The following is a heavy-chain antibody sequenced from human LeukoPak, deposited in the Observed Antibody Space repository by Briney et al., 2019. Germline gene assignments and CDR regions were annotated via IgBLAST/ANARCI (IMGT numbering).Heavy chain of an antibody. J-gene: IGHJ4*02. V-gene: IGHV3-23*01. D-gene: IGHD1-26*01. Sequence: PGGSLGLSCAASGFTFSSYAMSWVRQAPGKGLEWVSVISGSGRSTYYADSVKGRFTTSRDNSKNTLYLQMNSLRAEDTAVYYCARVYSGGFPHLDYWGQGTLVTVSS. CDR2: ISGSGRST. CDR3: ARVYSGGFPHLDY. CDR1: GFTFSSYA.